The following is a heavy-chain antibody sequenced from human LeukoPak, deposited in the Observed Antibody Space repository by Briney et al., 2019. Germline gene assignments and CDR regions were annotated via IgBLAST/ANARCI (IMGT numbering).Heavy chain of an antibody. D-gene: IGHD5-18*01. J-gene: IGHJ4*02. Sequence: SETLSLACTVSGASISGNYWSWIRQHPGKGLEWTGYIYFGGSSNYNPSLKSRVTISVGTSRNQLSLRLTSVTAADTAVYYCARVPIYSYGHSIDYWGQGTLVTVSS. CDR2: IYFGGSS. CDR1: GASISGNY. CDR3: ARVPIYSYGHSIDY. V-gene: IGHV4-59*01.